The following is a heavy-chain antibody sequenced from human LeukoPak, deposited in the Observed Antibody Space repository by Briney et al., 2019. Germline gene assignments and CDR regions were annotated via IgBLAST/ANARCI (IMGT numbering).Heavy chain of an antibody. Sequence: GGSLRLSCAASGFTFSNYWMNWVRQAPGKGLEWVANIKQDGSEKYYVDSVKGRFTISRDNAMNSLYLQMNSLRAEDTAVYYCARESAYSYGNYYYYYMDVWGKGTTVTVSS. V-gene: IGHV3-7*01. CDR1: GFTFSNYW. CDR2: IKQDGSEK. J-gene: IGHJ6*03. CDR3: ARESAYSYGNYYYYYMDV. D-gene: IGHD5-18*01.